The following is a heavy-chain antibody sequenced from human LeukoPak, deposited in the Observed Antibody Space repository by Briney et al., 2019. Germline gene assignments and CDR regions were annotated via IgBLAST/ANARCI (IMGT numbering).Heavy chain of an antibody. J-gene: IGHJ4*02. V-gene: IGHV1-46*01. CDR3: ARDPFDY. Sequence: GASVKVSCKAFGYTFTSNYMHWVRQAPGQGPEWMGVISPSGGSTTYAQKFQGRVTLTRDMSTSTDYLELSSLRSEDTAVYYCARDPFDYWGQGTLVTVSS. CDR2: ISPSGGST. CDR1: GYTFTSNY.